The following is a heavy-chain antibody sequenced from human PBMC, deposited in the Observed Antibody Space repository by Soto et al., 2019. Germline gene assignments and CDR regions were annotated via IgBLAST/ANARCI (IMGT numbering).Heavy chain of an antibody. Sequence: QLQESGPGLVKPSETLSLTCSVSGGSISSNVYYWGWIRQTPGKGLEWIGSIYHSGSSYYSSSLKSRVTISVDTSTNQFSLKLNSRTAADTAVYYCARLGIAASGAASRDVDYWGQGTLVTVSS. V-gene: IGHV4-39*01. CDR3: ARLGIAASGAASRDVDY. D-gene: IGHD6-13*01. CDR2: IYHSGSS. CDR1: GGSISSNVYY. J-gene: IGHJ4*02.